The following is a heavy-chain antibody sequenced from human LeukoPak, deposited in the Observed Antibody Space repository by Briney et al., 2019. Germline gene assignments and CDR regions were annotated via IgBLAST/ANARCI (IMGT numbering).Heavy chain of an antibody. CDR2: IYTSGGT. V-gene: IGHV4-4*07. J-gene: IGHJ6*03. CDR3: ARVGATTPYYYMDV. D-gene: IGHD1-26*01. Sequence: PSETLSLTCTVSGGSISSYYWSWIRQPAGKGLEWIGRIYTSGGTNYNPSLKSRVTMPVDTSKNQFSLKLSSVTAADTAVYYCARVGATTPYYYMDVWGKGTTVTVSS. CDR1: GGSISSYY.